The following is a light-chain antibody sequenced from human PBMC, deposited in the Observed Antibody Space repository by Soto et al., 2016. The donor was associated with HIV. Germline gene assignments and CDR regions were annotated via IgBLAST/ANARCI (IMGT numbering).Light chain of an antibody. CDR2: AAS. J-gene: IGKJ1*01. V-gene: IGKV1-39*01. CDR1: QSISSY. CDR3: QQYNSYPRT. Sequence: DIQMTQSPSSLSASVGDRVTITCRASQSISSYLNWYQQKPGKAPKLLIYAASSLQSGVPSRFSGSGSGTDFTLTISSLQSDDFATYYCQQYNSYPRTFGQGTKVDTK.